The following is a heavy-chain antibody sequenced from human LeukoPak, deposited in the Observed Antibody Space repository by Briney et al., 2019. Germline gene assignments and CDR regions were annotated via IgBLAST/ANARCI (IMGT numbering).Heavy chain of an antibody. V-gene: IGHV3-74*01. CDR1: GFTFSSYW. Sequence: GGSLRPSCAASGFTFSSYWMHWVRQAPGKGLVWVSRINSDGSSTSYADSVKGRFTISRDNAKNTLYLQMNSLRAEDTAVYYCGAWSGNIDYWGQGTLVTVSS. J-gene: IGHJ4*02. D-gene: IGHD2-8*02. CDR2: INSDGSST. CDR3: GAWSGNIDY.